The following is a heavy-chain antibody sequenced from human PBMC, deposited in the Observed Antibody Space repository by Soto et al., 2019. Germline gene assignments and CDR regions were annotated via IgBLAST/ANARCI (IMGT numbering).Heavy chain of an antibody. CDR2: ISAHNGNT. V-gene: IGHV1-18*01. D-gene: IGHD3-10*01. Sequence: QVHLVQSGAEVKKPGASVKVSCKGSGYAFTTYGITWVRQAPGQGLEWMGWISAHNGNTNYAQKLQGRVTATRDTPTRLGYLVLRRLGSEGTAVDSGPRGRYGEYWRQGDVVTVSP. J-gene: IGHJ4*02. CDR3: PRGRYGEY. CDR1: GYAFTTYG.